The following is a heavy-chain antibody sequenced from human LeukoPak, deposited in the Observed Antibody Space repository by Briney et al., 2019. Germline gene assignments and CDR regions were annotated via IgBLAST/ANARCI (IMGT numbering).Heavy chain of an antibody. Sequence: GGSLRLSCAVSGITLSNYGMSWVRQAPGKGLEWVAGISDSGGSTKYADSVKGRFTISRDNPKNTLYLQMNSLRVEDTAVYFCAKRGVVIRVILVGFHKQAYYFDSWGQGALVTVSS. CDR3: AKRGVVIRVILVGFHKQAYYFDS. D-gene: IGHD3-22*01. CDR2: ISDSGGST. CDR1: GITLSNYG. J-gene: IGHJ4*02. V-gene: IGHV3-23*01.